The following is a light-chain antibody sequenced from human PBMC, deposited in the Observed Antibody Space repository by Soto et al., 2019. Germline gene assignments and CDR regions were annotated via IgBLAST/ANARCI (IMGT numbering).Light chain of an antibody. CDR1: SSNTGAGSA. CDR3: QCYDNRRSGYV. Sequence: QSVLTQPPSVSGAPGQRVTISCTGSSSNTGAGSAVHWYQQLPGTAPKLLTSDNNNRPSGVPDRFSGSKSGTSASLAITGLQAEDEADYYCQCYDNRRSGYVFGSGTKVTLL. J-gene: IGLJ1*01. CDR2: DNN. V-gene: IGLV1-40*01.